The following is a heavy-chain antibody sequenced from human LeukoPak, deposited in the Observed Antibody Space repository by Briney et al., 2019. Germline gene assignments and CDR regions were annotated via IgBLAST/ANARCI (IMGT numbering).Heavy chain of an antibody. V-gene: IGHV4-31*03. CDR3: ARGGPYCSSTSCAIDTHYYYYMDV. CDR1: GGSISSGGYY. J-gene: IGHJ6*03. Sequence: PSETLSLTCTVSGGSISSGGYYWSWIRQHPGKGLEWIGYIYYSGSTYYNPSLKSRVTISVDTSKNQFSLKLSSVTAADTAVYYCARGGPYCSSTSCAIDTHYYYYMDVWGKGTTVTVSS. D-gene: IGHD2-2*01. CDR2: IYYSGST.